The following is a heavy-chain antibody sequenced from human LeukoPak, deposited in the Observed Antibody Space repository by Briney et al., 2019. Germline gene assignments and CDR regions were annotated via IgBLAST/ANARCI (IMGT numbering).Heavy chain of an antibody. V-gene: IGHV4-34*01. D-gene: IGHD6-13*01. J-gene: IGHJ5*02. CDR1: GGSFSGYY. CDR2: INHSGST. Sequence: PSETLSLTCAVYGGSFSGYYWSWIRQPPGKGLEWIGEINHSGSTNYNPSLKSRVTISVDTSKNQFSLKLSSVTAADTAVYYCARVGSSSSLAWGQGTLVTVSS. CDR3: ARVGSSSSLA.